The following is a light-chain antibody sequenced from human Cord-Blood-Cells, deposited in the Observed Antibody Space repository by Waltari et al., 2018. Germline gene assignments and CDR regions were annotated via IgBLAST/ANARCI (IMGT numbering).Light chain of an antibody. J-gene: IGLJ3*02. V-gene: IGLV2-11*01. CDR2: DVS. Sequence: QSALTQPRSVSGSPGQSVTISCTGTSSDVGGYNYVSWYQQHPGNAPKLMIYDVSKRTSGVPDRVSGSKAGNTASLTISGLQAEDEADYYCCSYAGSYTWVFGGGTKLTVL. CDR3: CSYAGSYTWV. CDR1: SSDVGGYNY.